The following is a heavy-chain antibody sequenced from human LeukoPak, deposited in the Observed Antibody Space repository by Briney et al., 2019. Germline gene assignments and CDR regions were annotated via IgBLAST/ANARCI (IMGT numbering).Heavy chain of an antibody. V-gene: IGHV4-31*03. J-gene: IGHJ3*02. Sequence: SQTLSLTCTVSGGSISSGGYYWNWIRQHPGKGLEWIGYIFYSGSTYYNPSLTSRVTISLDASKNQFSPKLSSVTAADTAVYYCARKSGLFSAFDIWGQGTMVTVSS. CDR2: IFYSGST. CDR1: GGSISSGGYY. CDR3: ARKSGLFSAFDI. D-gene: IGHD3-16*01.